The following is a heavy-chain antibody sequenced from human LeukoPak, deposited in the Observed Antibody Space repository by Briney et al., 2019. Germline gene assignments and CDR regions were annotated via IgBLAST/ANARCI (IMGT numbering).Heavy chain of an antibody. CDR3: AKEGKDFWSGYWGDYFDY. J-gene: IGHJ4*02. CDR2: IRYDGSNK. Sequence: GGSLRLSCAASGFTFGSYGMHWVRQAPGKGLEWVAFIRYDGSNKYYADSVKGRFTISRDNSKNTLYLQMNSLRAEDTAVYYCAKEGKDFWSGYWGDYFDYWGQGTLVTVSS. CDR1: GFTFGSYG. V-gene: IGHV3-30*02. D-gene: IGHD3-3*01.